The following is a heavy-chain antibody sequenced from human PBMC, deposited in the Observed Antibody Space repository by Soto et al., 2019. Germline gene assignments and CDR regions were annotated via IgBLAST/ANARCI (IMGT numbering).Heavy chain of an antibody. D-gene: IGHD4-4*01. CDR3: ARDNYDDDAFDI. V-gene: IGHV3-66*01. J-gene: IGHJ3*02. CDR1: GFTVSSNY. CDR2: IYSGGST. Sequence: EVQLVESGGGLVQPGGSLRLSCAASGFTVSSNYMSWVRQAPGKGLEWVSVIYSGGSTYYADSVKGRFTISRDNSKNTLYLQMNSLRAEDTAVYCCARDNYDDDAFDIWGQGTMVTVSS.